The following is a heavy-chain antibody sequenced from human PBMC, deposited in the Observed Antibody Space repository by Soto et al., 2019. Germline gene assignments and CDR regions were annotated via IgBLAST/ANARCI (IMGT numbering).Heavy chain of an antibody. CDR2: IGRSGSTI. J-gene: IGHJ4*02. CDR1: GFTFSDYY. D-gene: IGHD1-26*01. CDR3: ARDWGGGSYAY. Sequence: QVQLVESGGGLVKPGGSLRLSCAASGFTFSDYYMSWIRQAPGKGLEWVSYIGRSGSTIYYADSVKGRFTISRENAKNSLYLQMDSLGAEETAVYYCARDWGGGSYAYWGQGTLVTVSS. V-gene: IGHV3-11*01.